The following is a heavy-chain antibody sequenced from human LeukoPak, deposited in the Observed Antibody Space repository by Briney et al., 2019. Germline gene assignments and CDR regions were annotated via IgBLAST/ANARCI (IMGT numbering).Heavy chain of an antibody. CDR1: GFTFSSYE. CDR3: ARDRCSGGSCYLRGQFSW. Sequence: PGGSLRLSCAASGFTFSSYEMNWVRQAPGKGLEWVSYISSSGSTIYYADSVKGRFTISRDNAENSLYLQMNSLRAEDTAVYYCARDRCSGGSCYLRGQFSWWGQGTLVTVSS. D-gene: IGHD2-15*01. J-gene: IGHJ4*02. V-gene: IGHV3-48*03. CDR2: ISSSGSTI.